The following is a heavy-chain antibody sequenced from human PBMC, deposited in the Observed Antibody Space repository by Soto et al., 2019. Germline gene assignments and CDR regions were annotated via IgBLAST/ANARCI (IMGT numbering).Heavy chain of an antibody. D-gene: IGHD5-12*01. CDR3: AKDLSDIVATNTPDFDY. CDR1: GFTFSSYG. Sequence: GGSLRLSCAASGFTFSSYGMHWVRQAPGKGLEWVAVISYDGSNRYYADSVKGRFTISRDNSKNTLYLQMNSLRAEDTAVYYSAKDLSDIVATNTPDFDYWGQGTRGTVSA. V-gene: IGHV3-30*18. J-gene: IGHJ4*02. CDR2: ISYDGSNR.